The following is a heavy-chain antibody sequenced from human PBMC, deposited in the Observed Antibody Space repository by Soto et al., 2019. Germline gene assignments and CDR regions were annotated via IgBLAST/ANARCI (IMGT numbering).Heavy chain of an antibody. V-gene: IGHV1-18*01. D-gene: IGHD6-13*01. CDR3: VRLLHEAGIYFDN. J-gene: IGHJ4*02. Sequence: QVQLEQSGVEVKKPGASVKVSCKASGYSFTNYGITWVRQAPGQGLEWMGWMTTYNGNTNYAQKFQRRLTMTTNTSASTAYMELTSLTSADTAVYYCVRLLHEAGIYFDNWGQGALLTVSS. CDR2: MTTYNGNT. CDR1: GYSFTNYG.